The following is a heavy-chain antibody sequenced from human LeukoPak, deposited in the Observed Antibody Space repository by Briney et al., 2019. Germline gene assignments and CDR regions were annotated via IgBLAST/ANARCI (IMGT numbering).Heavy chain of an antibody. D-gene: IGHD6-19*01. CDR2: IKQDGSEK. J-gene: IGHJ4*02. CDR3: ARDTVAVAGTGVR. Sequence: GGSLRLSCAASGFTFSSYWMSWVRRAPGKGLEWVANIKQDGSEKYYVDSVKGRFTISRDNAKNSLYLQMNSLRAEDTAVYYCARDTVAVAGTGVRWGQGTLVTVSS. V-gene: IGHV3-7*01. CDR1: GFTFSSYW.